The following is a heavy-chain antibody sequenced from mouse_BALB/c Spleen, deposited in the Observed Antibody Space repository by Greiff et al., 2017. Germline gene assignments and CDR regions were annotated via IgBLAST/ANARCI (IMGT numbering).Heavy chain of an antibody. CDR2: IDPANGNT. CDR1: GFNIKDTY. D-gene: IGHD1-1*01. V-gene: IGHV14-3*02. J-gene: IGHJ4*01. Sequence: EVQLQQSGAELVKPGASVKLSCTASGFNIKDTYMHWVKQRPEQGLEWIGRIDPANGNTKYDPKFQGKATITADTSSNTDYLQLSSLTSEDTAVYYCARSLVATYDYYAMDYWGQGTSVTVSS. CDR3: ARSLVATYDYYAMDY.